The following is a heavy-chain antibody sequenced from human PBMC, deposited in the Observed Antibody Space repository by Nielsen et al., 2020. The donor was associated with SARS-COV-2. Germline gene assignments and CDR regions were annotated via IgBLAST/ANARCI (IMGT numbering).Heavy chain of an antibody. J-gene: IGHJ4*02. CDR1: GFTFSSYG. D-gene: IGHD5-18*01. CDR2: ISYDGTNK. Sequence: GESLKISCAASGFTFSSYGMHWVRQAPGKGLEWVAVISYDGTNKFYADSVRGRFTISRDNSNNTMYLQMNSLRAEDTALYYCAKARRGYSSSDYWGQGILVTVPS. CDR3: AKARRGYSSSDY. V-gene: IGHV3-30*18.